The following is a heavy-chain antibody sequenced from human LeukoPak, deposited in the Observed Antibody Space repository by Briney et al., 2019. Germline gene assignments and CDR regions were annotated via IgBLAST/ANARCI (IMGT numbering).Heavy chain of an antibody. Sequence: ASVKVSWKAAGYTFTSYYMHWERQAPGQGLEWMGIISPSGGRTSYAQKFQGSVTMTRDTSTSTVYMELSSVRSEDTGVYYCAREHSSGYYDYWGQGTLVTVSS. J-gene: IGHJ4*02. CDR2: ISPSGGRT. D-gene: IGHD3-22*01. V-gene: IGHV1-46*01. CDR3: AREHSSGYYDY. CDR1: GYTFTSYY.